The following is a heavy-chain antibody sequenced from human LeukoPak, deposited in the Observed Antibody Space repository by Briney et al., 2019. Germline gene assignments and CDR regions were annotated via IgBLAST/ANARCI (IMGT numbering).Heavy chain of an antibody. Sequence: SSVKVSCKASGGTFSSYAISWVRQAPGQGLEWMGWISAYNGNTNYAQKLQGRVTMTTDTSTSTAYMELRSLRSDDTAVYYCARDLPGSYGDYWGQGTLVTVSS. J-gene: IGHJ4*02. CDR1: GGTFSSYA. CDR3: ARDLPGSYGDY. CDR2: ISAYNGNT. V-gene: IGHV1-18*01. D-gene: IGHD5-18*01.